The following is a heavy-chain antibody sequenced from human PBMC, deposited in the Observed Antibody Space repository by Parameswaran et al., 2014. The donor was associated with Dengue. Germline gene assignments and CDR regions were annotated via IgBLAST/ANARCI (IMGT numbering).Heavy chain of an antibody. Sequence: RWIRQPPGKGLEWIGYIYYSGSTNYNPSLKSRVTISVDTSKNQFSLKLSSVTAADTAVYYCARDPTYYYDSSGYYSNSYFDYWGQGTLVTVSS. CDR2: IYYSGST. J-gene: IGHJ4*02. V-gene: IGHV4-59*01. CDR3: ARDPTYYYDSSGYYSNSYFDY. D-gene: IGHD3-22*01.